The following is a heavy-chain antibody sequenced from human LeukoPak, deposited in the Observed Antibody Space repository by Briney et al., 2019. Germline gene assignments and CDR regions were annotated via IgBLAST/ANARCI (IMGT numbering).Heavy chain of an antibody. V-gene: IGHV1-46*01. CDR2: ITPNNGRP. CDR3: ARDQIQVWYMVGRFDS. Sequence: ASVKISCKTSGYTFTTYYIHWIRQAPGQGLEWMAVITPNNGRPTYAQKFQGRVTVTRDTSSSTVYMELSNLGSDDTAIYYCARDQIQVWYMVGRFDSWGQGTLVSVSS. D-gene: IGHD5-18*01. J-gene: IGHJ4*02. CDR1: GYTFTTYY.